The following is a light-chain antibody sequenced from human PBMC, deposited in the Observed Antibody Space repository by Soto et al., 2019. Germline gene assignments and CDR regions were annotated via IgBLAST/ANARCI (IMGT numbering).Light chain of an antibody. J-gene: IGLJ1*01. V-gene: IGLV4-69*01. CDR1: SGHSSYA. CDR3: QTWVTGIYV. CDR2: LNSDGSH. Sequence: QSVLTQSPSASASQGASVKLTCTLSSGHSSYAIAWHQQQPEKGPRYLMKLNSDGSHSKGDGIPDRFSGSSSGAERYLTISSLQSEDEADYYCQTWVTGIYVFGTGTKVTVL.